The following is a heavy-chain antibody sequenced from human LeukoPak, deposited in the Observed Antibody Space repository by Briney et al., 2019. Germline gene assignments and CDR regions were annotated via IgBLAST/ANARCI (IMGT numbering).Heavy chain of an antibody. Sequence: HPGGSLRLSCAASGFTVSSNYMSWVRQAPGKGLEWVSVIYSGGSTYYADSVKGRFTISRDNSKNTLYLQMNSLRAEDTAVYYCAKDRAAADFHNFDYWGQGTLVTVSS. CDR3: AKDRAAADFHNFDY. J-gene: IGHJ4*02. V-gene: IGHV3-53*01. D-gene: IGHD6-13*01. CDR1: GFTVSSNY. CDR2: IYSGGST.